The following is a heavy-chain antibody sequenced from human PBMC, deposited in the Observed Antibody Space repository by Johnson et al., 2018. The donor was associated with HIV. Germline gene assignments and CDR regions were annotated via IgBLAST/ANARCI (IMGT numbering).Heavy chain of an antibody. D-gene: IGHD3-3*01. V-gene: IGHV3-9*01. CDR2: ISWNSGSI. J-gene: IGHJ3*02. CDR3: AREEWLNYAFDI. Sequence: VQLVESGGGVVQPGRSLRLSCAASGFTFDDYAMHWVRQAPGKGLEWVSGISWNSGSIGYADSVKGRFTISRDNAKNTLYLQMNSLRAEDTAVYYCAREEWLNYAFDIWGQGTMVTVSS. CDR1: GFTFDDYA.